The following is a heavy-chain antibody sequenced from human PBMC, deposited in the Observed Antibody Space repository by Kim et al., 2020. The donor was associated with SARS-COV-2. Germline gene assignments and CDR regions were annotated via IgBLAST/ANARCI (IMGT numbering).Heavy chain of an antibody. CDR3: ARGYGSGSPYGMDV. D-gene: IGHD3-10*01. V-gene: IGHV4-30-2*01. J-gene: IGHJ6*02. Sequence: NRALKSRVTITEDRSKNQFSLKRSSVTAADTAVYYCARGYGSGSPYGMDVWGQGTTVTVSS.